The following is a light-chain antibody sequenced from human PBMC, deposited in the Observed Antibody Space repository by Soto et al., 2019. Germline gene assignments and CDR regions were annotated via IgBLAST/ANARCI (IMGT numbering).Light chain of an antibody. V-gene: IGKV3-11*01. CDR1: QSVRSN. J-gene: IGKJ1*01. Sequence: EIVLTQSPATLSLSPGERATLSCRASQSVRSNLAWYQQKPGQAPRLLIYDASSRATGIPASFSGSGSGTDFTLTISSLEPENSADYFCQQRSNWPPWTFGQGTKVEIK. CDR2: DAS. CDR3: QQRSNWPPWT.